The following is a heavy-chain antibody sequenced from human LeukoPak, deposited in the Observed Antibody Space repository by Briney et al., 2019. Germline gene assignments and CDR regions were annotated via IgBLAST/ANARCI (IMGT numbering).Heavy chain of an antibody. Sequence: GRSLRLSCAASGFTFDDYAMHWVRQAPGKGLEWVSGISWNSGSIGYADSVKGRFTTSRDNAKNSLYLQMNSLRAEDTALYYCAKGSDFWSGSIWGQGTMVTVSS. CDR1: GFTFDDYA. V-gene: IGHV3-9*01. J-gene: IGHJ3*02. CDR3: AKGSDFWSGSI. D-gene: IGHD3-3*01. CDR2: ISWNSGSI.